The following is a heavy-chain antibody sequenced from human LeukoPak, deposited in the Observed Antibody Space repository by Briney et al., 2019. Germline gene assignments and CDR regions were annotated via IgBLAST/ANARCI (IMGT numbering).Heavy chain of an antibody. CDR1: GFTFSSYS. J-gene: IGHJ5*02. Sequence: PGGSLRLSCAASGFTFSSYSMNWVRQAPGKGLEWVSSISSSSSYIYYADSVKGRFTISRDNAKNSLYLQMNSLRAEDTAVYYCARDRIAAYNWFDPWGHGTLVTVSS. CDR3: ARDRIAAYNWFDP. V-gene: IGHV3-21*01. CDR2: ISSSSSYI. D-gene: IGHD6-13*01.